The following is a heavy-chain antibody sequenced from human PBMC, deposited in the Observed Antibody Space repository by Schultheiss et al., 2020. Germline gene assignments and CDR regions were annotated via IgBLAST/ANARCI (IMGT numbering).Heavy chain of an antibody. V-gene: IGHV3-23*01. CDR3: AKVGSSLLGGPGDH. CDR1: GFTFTTYA. CDR2: ISGSGYST. J-gene: IGHJ4*02. Sequence: GSLRLSCAASGFTFTTYAMYWVRQAPGKGLEWVSAISGSGYSTYYADSVKGRFTISRDKYKKTLYLQMSSMRVEDTAVYYCAKVGSSLLGGPGDHWGQGTLVTVSS. D-gene: IGHD2-8*02.